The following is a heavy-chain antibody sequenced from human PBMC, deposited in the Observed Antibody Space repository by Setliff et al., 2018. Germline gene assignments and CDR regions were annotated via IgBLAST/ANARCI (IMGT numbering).Heavy chain of an antibody. D-gene: IGHD1-26*01. CDR3: ARDREVVGSTRGTYYHYYHMDV. CDR2: IKEDGSEK. V-gene: IGHV3-7*01. CDR1: GFTFSSYE. Sequence: GGSLRLSCAAPGFTFSSYEMNWVRQAPGKGLEWVANIKEDGSEKYYVDSVKGRFTMSRDNAKNSLYLQMNSLRSEDTALYFCARDREVVGSTRGTYYHYYHMDVWGKGTTVTVSS. J-gene: IGHJ6*03.